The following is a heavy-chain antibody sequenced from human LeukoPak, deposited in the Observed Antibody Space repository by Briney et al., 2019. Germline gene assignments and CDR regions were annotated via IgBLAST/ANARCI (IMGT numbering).Heavy chain of an antibody. CDR1: GYSFTSYW. V-gene: IGHV5-51*01. CDR3: ARRERGHSLGQTFDY. D-gene: IGHD3-16*01. Sequence: GESLKISCKGSGYSFTSYWIGWVRQMPGKGLEWMGIIYPGDSDTRYSPSFQGQVTISADKSISTAYLQWSSLKASDTAMYCCARRERGHSLGQTFDYWGQGTLVTVSS. J-gene: IGHJ4*02. CDR2: IYPGDSDT.